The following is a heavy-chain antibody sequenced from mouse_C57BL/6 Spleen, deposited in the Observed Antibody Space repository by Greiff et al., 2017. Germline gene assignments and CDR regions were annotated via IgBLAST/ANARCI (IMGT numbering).Heavy chain of an antibody. CDR1: GFTFSSYA. V-gene: IGHV5-9-1*02. J-gene: IGHJ2*01. Sequence: EVMLVESGEGLVKPGGSLKLSCAASGFTFSSYAMSWVRQTPEKRLEWVAYISSGGDDIYYADTVKGRVTISRDNARNTLYLQMSSLKSEDTAMYYCTRGGLGKGAFDYRGQGTTLTVAS. CDR3: TRGGLGKGAFDY. D-gene: IGHD4-1*01. CDR2: ISSGGDDI.